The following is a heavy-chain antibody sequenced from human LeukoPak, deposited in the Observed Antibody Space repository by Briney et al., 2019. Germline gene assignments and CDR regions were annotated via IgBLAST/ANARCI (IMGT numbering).Heavy chain of an antibody. D-gene: IGHD3-22*01. CDR1: GYSFTSYW. CDR3: VRTYDRSGHYYPDY. J-gene: IGHJ4*02. CDR2: IYPGDSDT. V-gene: IGHV5-51*01. Sequence: GESRKISCKGSGYSFTSYWIGWVRQMPGKGLEWMGIIYPGDSDTRYSPSFQGQVIISVDESISTAYLQWSSLKASDTAMYYCVRTYDRSGHYYPDYWGQGTLVTVSS.